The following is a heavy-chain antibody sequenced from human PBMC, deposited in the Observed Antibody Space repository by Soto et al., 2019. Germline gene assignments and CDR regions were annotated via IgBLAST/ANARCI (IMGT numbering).Heavy chain of an antibody. CDR2: IWYDGSNK. V-gene: IGHV3-33*01. Sequence: QVQLVESGGGVVQPGRSLRLSCAASGFTFSSYGMHWVRQAPGKGLEWVAVIWYDGSNKYYADSVKGRFTISRDNSKNTLYLQMNSLSAEDTAVYYCARVTRDGYNYIYYGMDVWGQGTTVTVSS. D-gene: IGHD5-12*01. CDR3: ARVTRDGYNYIYYGMDV. J-gene: IGHJ6*02. CDR1: GFTFSSYG.